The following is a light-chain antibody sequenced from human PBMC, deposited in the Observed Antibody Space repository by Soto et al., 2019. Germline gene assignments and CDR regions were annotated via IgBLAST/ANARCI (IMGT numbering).Light chain of an antibody. CDR1: QSVSSRS. CDR2: GAS. J-gene: IGKJ5*01. Sequence: EMVVTHSPGTLSLSPGERATLSCRASQSVSSRSLAWYQQQPGQAPRLLIYGASSRATGIPDRFSGSGSATGFTLTISRLEPEDSAVYYCQQYGSSAITFGQGKRLEIK. CDR3: QQYGSSAIT. V-gene: IGKV3-20*01.